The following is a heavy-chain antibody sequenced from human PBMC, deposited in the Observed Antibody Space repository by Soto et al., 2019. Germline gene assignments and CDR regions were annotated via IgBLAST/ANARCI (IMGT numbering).Heavy chain of an antibody. V-gene: IGHV4-34*01. Sequence: SETLSLTCAVYGGSFSGYYWSWIRQPPGKGLEWIGEINHSGSTNYNPSLKSRVTISVDTSKNQFSLKLSSVTAADTAVYYCARATVTTTGLDYYYYMDVWGKGTTVTVSS. CDR2: INHSGST. D-gene: IGHD4-17*01. J-gene: IGHJ6*03. CDR1: GGSFSGYY. CDR3: ARATVTTTGLDYYYYMDV.